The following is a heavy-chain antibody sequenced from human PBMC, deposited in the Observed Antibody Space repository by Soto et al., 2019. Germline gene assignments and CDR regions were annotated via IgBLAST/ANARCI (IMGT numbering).Heavy chain of an antibody. J-gene: IGHJ4*02. D-gene: IGHD3-9*01. Sequence: EVQLVETGGGLVQPGRSLRLSCAASGFKFDDYAMHWVRQAPGKGLEWVAGISWNSNSRGYADSVQGRFTISRDNAKNSLYLKMNRLKPADTALYYCAKTYRPSIWTGYPSFESWGQGTLVTVSS. CDR1: GFKFDDYA. CDR2: ISWNSNSR. V-gene: IGHV3-9*01. CDR3: AKTYRPSIWTGYPSFES.